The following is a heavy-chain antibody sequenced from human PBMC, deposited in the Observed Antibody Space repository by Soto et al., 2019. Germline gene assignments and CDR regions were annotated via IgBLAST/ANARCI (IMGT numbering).Heavy chain of an antibody. CDR3: ASDLLWKISGYSLYAS. Sequence: PSGTLSLTCTVSGGCISSSTYYWGWMRQPPGKGLEWIGYVYYRGTTNYNPSLKSRATISVDTSKNQFSLKLNSVTAADTAVYYCASDLLWKISGYSLYASCAHATLFPVS. D-gene: IGHD5-12*01. CDR1: GGCISSSTYY. J-gene: IGHJ5*01. V-gene: IGHV4-61*05. CDR2: VYYRGTT.